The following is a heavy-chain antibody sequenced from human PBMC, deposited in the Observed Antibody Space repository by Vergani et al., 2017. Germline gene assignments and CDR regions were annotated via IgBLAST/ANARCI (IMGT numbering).Heavy chain of an antibody. J-gene: IGHJ4*02. CDR2: IWYDGSNK. V-gene: IGHV3-33*06. D-gene: IGHD2-15*01. CDR3: AKEGYCRAEYYFDY. Sequence: QVQLVESGGGVVQPGRSLRLSCAASGFTFSSYGMHWVRQAPGKGLEWVAVIWYDGSNKYYADSVKGRFTISRDNSKNTLYLQTNSLRAEDTALYYCAKEGYCRAEYYFDYWGQGTLVTVSS. CDR1: GFTFSSYG.